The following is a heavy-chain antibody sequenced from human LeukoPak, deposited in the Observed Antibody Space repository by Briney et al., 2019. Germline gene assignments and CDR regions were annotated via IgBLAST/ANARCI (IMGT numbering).Heavy chain of an antibody. Sequence: GGSLRLSRAASGFTVSSNYMSWVRQAPGKGLEWVSVIYSGGSTYYADSVKGRFTISRDNSKNTLYLQMNSLRAEDTAVYYCARKICSGGSCQLDYWGQGTLVTVSS. CDR2: IYSGGST. D-gene: IGHD2-15*01. CDR3: ARKICSGGSCQLDY. CDR1: GFTVSSNY. J-gene: IGHJ4*02. V-gene: IGHV3-53*01.